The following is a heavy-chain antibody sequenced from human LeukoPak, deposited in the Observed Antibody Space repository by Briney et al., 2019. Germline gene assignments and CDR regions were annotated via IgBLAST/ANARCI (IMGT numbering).Heavy chain of an antibody. Sequence: SSETLSLTCTVSGYSISSGYYWGWIRQPPGKGLEWIGSIYHSGSTYYNPSLKSRVTISVDTSKNQFSLKLSSVTAADTAVYYCARVAYSGSYYLYYFDYWGQGTLVTVSS. V-gene: IGHV4-38-2*02. D-gene: IGHD1-26*01. J-gene: IGHJ4*02. CDR3: ARVAYSGSYYLYYFDY. CDR1: GYSISSGYY. CDR2: IYHSGST.